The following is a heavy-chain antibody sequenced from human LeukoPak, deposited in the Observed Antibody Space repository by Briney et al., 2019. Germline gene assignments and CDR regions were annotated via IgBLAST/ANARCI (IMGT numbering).Heavy chain of an antibody. CDR2: IRQDGGDS. V-gene: IGHV3-7*01. Sequence: GGPLRLSCAASGFSFSNHWMAWVRQTPGKGLEWVANIRQDGGDSYYVDSVRDRFTISRDNAKSSVFLQMNSLRAEDTAVYYCARVSGTHYPVDYWDQGTLVTVSS. CDR3: ARVSGTHYPVDY. J-gene: IGHJ4*02. CDR1: GFSFSNHW. D-gene: IGHD1-26*01.